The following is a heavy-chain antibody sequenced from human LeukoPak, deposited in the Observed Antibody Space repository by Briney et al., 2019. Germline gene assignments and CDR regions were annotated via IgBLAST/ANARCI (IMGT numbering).Heavy chain of an antibody. CDR1: GFSLNDYT. Sequence: GGSLRLSCAASGFSLNDYTLHWVRQRPGKGLEWVSLLTYDGRRPHYADSVKGRFTISRDNAKNSLYLQMNSLRAEDTAVYYCARASRRYYYDSSGYYGAYYFDYWGQGTLVTVSS. V-gene: IGHV3-43*01. CDR3: ARASRRYYYDSSGYYGAYYFDY. D-gene: IGHD3-22*01. J-gene: IGHJ4*02. CDR2: LTYDGRRP.